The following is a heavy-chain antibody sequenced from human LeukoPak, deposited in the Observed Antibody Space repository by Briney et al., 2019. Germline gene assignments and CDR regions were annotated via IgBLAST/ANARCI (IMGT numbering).Heavy chain of an antibody. CDR2: IYSGGST. CDR1: GFTVGSNT. CDR3: ARGGSYFDISGYYFY. V-gene: IGHV3-66*01. Sequence: PGGSLRLSCAASGFTVGSNTMSWVRQAPGKGLEWVSIIYSGGSTPYADSVKGRFTISRDNSKNTLYLQMNSLRTEDTAGYYCARGGSYFDISGYYFYWGQGTLVTVSS. D-gene: IGHD3-22*01. J-gene: IGHJ4*02.